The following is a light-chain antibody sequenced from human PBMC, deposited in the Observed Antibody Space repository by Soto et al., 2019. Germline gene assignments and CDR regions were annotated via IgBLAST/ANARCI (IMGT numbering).Light chain of an antibody. J-gene: IGLJ2*01. CDR2: DVT. CDR3: SSYTSGSTRVV. Sequence: QSVLTQPASVSGSPGQSITISCTGTSSDVGGYNYVSWYQQHPGKAPKVMIYDVTKRPSGISNRFSGSMSGNTAALTISGLQVEDEADYYCSSYTSGSTRVVFGGGTKLTVL. V-gene: IGLV2-14*03. CDR1: SSDVGGYNY.